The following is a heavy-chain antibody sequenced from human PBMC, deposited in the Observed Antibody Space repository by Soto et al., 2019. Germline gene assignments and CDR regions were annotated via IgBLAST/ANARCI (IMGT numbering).Heavy chain of an antibody. CDR3: ARDRFYYGSGILENYYYYGMDV. J-gene: IGHJ6*02. V-gene: IGHV3-30-3*01. CDR2: ISYDGSNK. D-gene: IGHD3-10*01. Sequence: LRLSCAASGFTFSSYAMHWVRQAPGKGLEWVAVISYDGSNKYYADSVKGRFTISRDNSKNTLYLQMNSLRAEDTAVYYCARDRFYYGSGILENYYYYGMDVWGQGTTVTVSS. CDR1: GFTFSSYA.